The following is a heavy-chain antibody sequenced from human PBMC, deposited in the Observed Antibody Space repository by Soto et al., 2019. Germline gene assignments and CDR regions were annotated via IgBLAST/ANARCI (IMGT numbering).Heavy chain of an antibody. CDR2: TNPNSGGT. CDR3: ARNLPWELLRIRYYYYGMDV. V-gene: IGHV1-2*02. CDR1: GYTLTGYY. D-gene: IGHD1-26*01. Sequence: ASVKVSCKASGYTLTGYYMHWVRQAPGQGLEWMGWTNPNSGGTNYAQKFQGRVTMTRDTSISTAYMELSRLGSDDTAVYYCARNLPWELLRIRYYYYGMDVWGQGTTVTVSS. J-gene: IGHJ6*02.